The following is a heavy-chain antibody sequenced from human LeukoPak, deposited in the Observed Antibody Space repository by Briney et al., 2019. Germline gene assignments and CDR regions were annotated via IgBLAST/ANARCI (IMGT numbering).Heavy chain of an antibody. CDR2: ISSSSSTI. CDR1: GFTFSSYS. Sequence: GGSLRLSCAASGFTFSSYSMNWVRQAPGKGLEWVSYISSSSSTIYYADPVKGRFTISRDNAKNSLYLQMNSLRAEDTAVYYCARAPDYGATTRQPATDYWGQGTLVTVSS. V-gene: IGHV3-48*04. CDR3: ARAPDYGATTRQPATDY. J-gene: IGHJ4*02. D-gene: IGHD4-17*01.